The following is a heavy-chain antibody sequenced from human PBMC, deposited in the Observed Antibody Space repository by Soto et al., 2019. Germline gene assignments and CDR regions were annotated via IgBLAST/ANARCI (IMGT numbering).Heavy chain of an antibody. Sequence: QVQLVESGGGVVQPGRSLRLSCAASGFTFSSYGMHWVRQAPGKGLEWVAVISYAGRNKYYADSVKGRFTISRDNSKNTLYLQMNSLRAEDTAVYYCAKGSTAMTYFDYWGQGTLVTVSS. V-gene: IGHV3-30*18. J-gene: IGHJ4*02. CDR2: ISYAGRNK. CDR1: GFTFSSYG. D-gene: IGHD5-18*01. CDR3: AKGSTAMTYFDY.